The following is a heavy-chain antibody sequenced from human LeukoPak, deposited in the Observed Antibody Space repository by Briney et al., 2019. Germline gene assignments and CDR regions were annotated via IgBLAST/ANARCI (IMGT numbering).Heavy chain of an antibody. CDR1: GYTFTGYY. Sequence: ASVKVSCKASGYTFTGYYMHWVRQAPGQGLEWMGWINPNSGGTNYAQKFQGRVTMTRDTSISTAYMELSRLRSDDTAVYYCASELTMVRGVPVYENWFDPWGQGTLVTVSS. CDR2: INPNSGGT. CDR3: ASELTMVRGVPVYENWFDP. V-gene: IGHV1-2*02. J-gene: IGHJ5*02. D-gene: IGHD3-10*01.